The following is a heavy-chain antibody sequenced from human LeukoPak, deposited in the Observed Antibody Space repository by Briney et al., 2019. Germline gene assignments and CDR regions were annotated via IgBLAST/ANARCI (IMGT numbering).Heavy chain of an antibody. Sequence: SETLSLTCTVSGGSISSSSYYWGWIRQPPGKGLEWIGNIYHSGNTYYNSSLKSRVTISVDTSKNQFSLKLSSVTAADTAVYYCARTNGYSSGWCFDYWGQGTLVTVSS. D-gene: IGHD6-19*01. CDR2: IYHSGNT. V-gene: IGHV4-39*07. CDR1: GGSISSSSYY. CDR3: ARTNGYSSGWCFDY. J-gene: IGHJ4*02.